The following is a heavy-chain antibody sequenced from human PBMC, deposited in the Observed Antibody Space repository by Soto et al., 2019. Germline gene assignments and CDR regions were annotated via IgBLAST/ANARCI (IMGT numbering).Heavy chain of an antibody. CDR3: AKDTGYSSGWYRPDFDY. Sequence: EVQLLESGGGLVQPGGSLRLSCAASGFTFSSYAMSWVRQAPGKGLEWVSAISGSGGSTYYADSVKGRFTISRDNSKNIRYLQRSSLSAEDTAVYYFAKDTGYSSGWYRPDFDYWGKGTLVTVSS. D-gene: IGHD6-19*01. V-gene: IGHV3-23*01. CDR1: GFTFSSYA. CDR2: ISGSGGST. J-gene: IGHJ4*02.